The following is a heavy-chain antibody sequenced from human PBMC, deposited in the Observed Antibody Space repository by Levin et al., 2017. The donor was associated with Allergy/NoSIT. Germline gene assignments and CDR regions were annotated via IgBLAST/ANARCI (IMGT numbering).Heavy chain of an antibody. J-gene: IGHJ4*02. V-gene: IGHV5-51*01. D-gene: IGHD6-19*01. CDR2: IYPGDSDT. Sequence: NLGESLKISCKGSGYGFTTYWIGWVRQMPGKGLEWMGIIYPGDSDTRYRPPFQGQVTISADKSISTAYLQWSSLRASDTAMYYCASQVAGTVQWELWGQGTQVTVSS. CDR1: GYGFTTYW. CDR3: ASQVAGTVQWEL.